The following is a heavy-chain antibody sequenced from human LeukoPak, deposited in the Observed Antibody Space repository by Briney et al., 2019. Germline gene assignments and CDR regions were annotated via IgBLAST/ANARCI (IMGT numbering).Heavy chain of an antibody. CDR2: INPSGGST. D-gene: IGHD2-2*01. CDR3: AREALVPAAIVGYWFDP. CDR1: GYTFTGYY. Sequence: ASVKVSCKASGYTFTGYYMHWVRQAPGQGLEWMGIINPSGGSTSYAQKFQGRVTMTRDTSTSTVYMELSSLRSEDTAGYYCAREALVPAAIVGYWFDPWGQGTLVTVSS. J-gene: IGHJ5*02. V-gene: IGHV1-46*01.